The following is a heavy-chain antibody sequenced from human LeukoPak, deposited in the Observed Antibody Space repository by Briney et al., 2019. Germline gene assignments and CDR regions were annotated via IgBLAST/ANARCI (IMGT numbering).Heavy chain of an antibody. V-gene: IGHV3-64*01. CDR1: GFTFSSYA. J-gene: IGHJ6*02. CDR2: ISSNGGST. CDR3: ARGPGVPAAKAVYYYGMDV. Sequence: GGSLRLSCAASGFTFSSYAMHWVRQAPGKGLEYVSAISSNGGSTYYANSVKGRFTISRDNSKNTLYLQMGSLRAEDMAVYYCARGPGVPAAKAVYYYGMDVWGQGTTVTVSS. D-gene: IGHD2-2*01.